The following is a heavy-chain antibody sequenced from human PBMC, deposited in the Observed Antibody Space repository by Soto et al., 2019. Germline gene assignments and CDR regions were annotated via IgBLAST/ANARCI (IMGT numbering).Heavy chain of an antibody. CDR3: ERDGYSGRSDGFDI. CDR2: ISYDGSSE. J-gene: IGHJ3*02. CDR1: GFTFSAYT. Sequence: GGSLRLSCAASGFTFSAYTMHWVRQAPGKGLEWVAVISYDGSSERYTDPVKGRFTVSRDNPKSTLYLQMNSLRAEDTATYYCERDGYSGRSDGFDIWGQGTMVTVSS. V-gene: IGHV3-30-3*01. D-gene: IGHD1-26*01.